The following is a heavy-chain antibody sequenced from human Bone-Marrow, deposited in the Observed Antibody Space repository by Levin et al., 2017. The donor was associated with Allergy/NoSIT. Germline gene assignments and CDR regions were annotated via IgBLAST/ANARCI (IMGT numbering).Heavy chain of an antibody. CDR3: AKEDYFFYGMDV. CDR2: LSASGGST. J-gene: IGHJ6*01. Sequence: SCAASAFTFSNYAMSWVRQAPGKGLEWVSGLSASGGSTYYADSVKGRVTISRDNSKNTLYLQLNSLRGEDTATYYCAKEDYFFYGMDVWGQGTTVIVSS. V-gene: IGHV3-23*01. CDR1: AFTFSNYA.